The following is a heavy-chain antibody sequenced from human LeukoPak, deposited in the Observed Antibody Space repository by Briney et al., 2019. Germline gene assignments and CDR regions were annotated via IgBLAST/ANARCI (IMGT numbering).Heavy chain of an antibody. CDR2: IYYSGST. CDR3: ANLSYDSRGYYAYIDY. D-gene: IGHD3-22*01. Sequence: SETLSLTCTVSGGSISSYYWSWIRQPPGKGLEWIGYIYYSGSTNYNPSLKSRVTISVDTSKNQFSLKLSSVTAADTAVYYCANLSYDSRGYYAYIDYWGQGTLVTVSS. V-gene: IGHV4-59*01. CDR1: GGSISSYY. J-gene: IGHJ4*02.